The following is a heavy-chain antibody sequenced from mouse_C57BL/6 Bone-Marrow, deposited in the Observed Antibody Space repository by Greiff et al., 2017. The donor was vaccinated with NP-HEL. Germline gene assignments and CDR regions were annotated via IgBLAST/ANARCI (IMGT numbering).Heavy chain of an antibody. Sequence: VKLVESGAELARPGASVKLSCKASGYTFTSYGISWVKQRTGQGLEWIGEIYPRSGNTYYNEKFKGKATLTADKSSSTAYMELRSLTSEDSAVYFCASSGSSLYYFDYWGQGTTLTVSS. D-gene: IGHD1-1*01. CDR1: GYTFTSYG. CDR3: ASSGSSLYYFDY. J-gene: IGHJ2*01. CDR2: IYPRSGNT. V-gene: IGHV1-81*01.